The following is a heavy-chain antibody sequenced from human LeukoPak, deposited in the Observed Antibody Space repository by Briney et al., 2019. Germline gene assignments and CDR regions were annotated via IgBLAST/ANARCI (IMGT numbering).Heavy chain of an antibody. CDR1: GYSFTSYW. CDR2: IYPGDSDT. V-gene: IGHV5-51*01. J-gene: IGHJ4*02. Sequence: GESLKISCKGSGYSFTSYWIGWVRQMPGKGLERMGIIYPGDSDTRYSPSFQGQVTISADKSISTAYLQWSSLKASDTAMYYCARRDYYDSSGYYSYYFDYWGQGTLVTVSS. CDR3: ARRDYYDSSGYYSYYFDY. D-gene: IGHD3-22*01.